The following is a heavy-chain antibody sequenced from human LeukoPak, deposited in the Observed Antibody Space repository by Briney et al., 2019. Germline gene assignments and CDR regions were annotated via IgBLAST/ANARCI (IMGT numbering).Heavy chain of an antibody. Sequence: GSLRLSFSASGFPFSSYAMHWVRPAPGKGLEYVSAISDSGGSTYYADSVKGRFTISRDNSKNTLYLQMSSLRAEDTAVYFCVRGYSFGPYGMDVWGQGTTVTVSS. V-gene: IGHV3-64D*09. CDR3: VRGYSFGPYGMDV. CDR1: GFPFSSYA. J-gene: IGHJ6*02. D-gene: IGHD2-15*01. CDR2: ISDSGGST.